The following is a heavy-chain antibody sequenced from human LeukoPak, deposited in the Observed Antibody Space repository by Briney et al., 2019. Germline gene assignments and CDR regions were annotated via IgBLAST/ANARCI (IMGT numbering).Heavy chain of an antibody. V-gene: IGHV4-59*11. Sequence: PSETLSLTCTVSGGSISSHYWSWIRQPPGKGLEWIGYIYYSGSTNYNPSLKSRVTISVDTSKNQFSLKLSSVTAADTAVYYCAGHRYCSGGSRYRIDYWGQGTLVTVSS. CDR1: GGSISSHY. J-gene: IGHJ4*02. D-gene: IGHD2-15*01. CDR3: AGHRYCSGGSRYRIDY. CDR2: IYYSGST.